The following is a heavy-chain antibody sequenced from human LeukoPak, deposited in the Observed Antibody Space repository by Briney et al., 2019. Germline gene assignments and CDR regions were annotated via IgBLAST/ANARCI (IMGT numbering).Heavy chain of an antibody. CDR2: INSDGSRT. CDR3: VRDSLEGATTLDH. Sequence: GGSLRLSCAASGFSFSSHWMHWVRQAPGKGLMWVSRINSDGSRTTYADSVKGRLTISRDNAKNTLYLELNSLRAEDTATYYCVRDSLEGATTLDHWGQGTHVTVSS. J-gene: IGHJ4*02. V-gene: IGHV3-74*01. CDR1: GFSFSSHW. D-gene: IGHD1-26*01.